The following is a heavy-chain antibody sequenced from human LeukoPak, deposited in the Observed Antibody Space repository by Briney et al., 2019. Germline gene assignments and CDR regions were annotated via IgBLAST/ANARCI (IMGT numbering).Heavy chain of an antibody. D-gene: IGHD4-17*01. CDR3: ARDWTTVTTDGFDY. V-gene: IGHV3-48*01. CDR2: ISSSSSTI. Sequence: GGSLRLSCAASGFTFSSYSMNWVRQAPGKGLEWVSYISSSSSTIYYADSVKGRFTISRDNAKNSLYLQMNSLRAEDTAVYYCARDWTTVTTDGFDYWGQGTLVTVSS. J-gene: IGHJ4*02. CDR1: GFTFSSYS.